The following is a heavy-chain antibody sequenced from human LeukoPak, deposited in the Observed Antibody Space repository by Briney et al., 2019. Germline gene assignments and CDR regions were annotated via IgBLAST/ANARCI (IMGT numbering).Heavy chain of an antibody. V-gene: IGHV3-23*01. CDR1: RFTFSSYE. D-gene: IGHD6-25*01. CDR3: AKATAKYYFDY. CDR2: ISGSGGST. J-gene: IGHJ4*02. Sequence: GGSLRLSCAASRFTFSSYEMNWVRQAPGKGLEWVSAISGSGGSTYYADSVKGRFTISRDNSKNTLYLQMNSLRAEDTAVYYCAKATAKYYFDYWGQGTLVTVSS.